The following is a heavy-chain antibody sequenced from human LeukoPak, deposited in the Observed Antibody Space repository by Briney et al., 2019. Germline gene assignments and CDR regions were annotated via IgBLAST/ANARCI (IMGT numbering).Heavy chain of an antibody. D-gene: IGHD1-26*01. J-gene: IGHJ3*02. CDR1: GFIFSSYS. V-gene: IGHV3-21*01. CDR3: ARESGDAFDI. CDR2: IGSSSSYI. Sequence: PGGSLRLSCAASGFIFSSYSMNWVRQAPGKGLEWVSSIGSSSSYIYYADSVKGRFTISRDNAKNSLYLQMNSLRAEDTAVYYCARESGDAFDIWGQGTMVTVSS.